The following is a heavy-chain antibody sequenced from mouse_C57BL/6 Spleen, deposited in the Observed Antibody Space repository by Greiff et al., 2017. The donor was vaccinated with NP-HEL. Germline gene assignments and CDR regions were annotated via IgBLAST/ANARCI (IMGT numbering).Heavy chain of an antibody. V-gene: IGHV1-69*01. J-gene: IGHJ2*01. Sequence: QVQLQQPGAELVMPGASVKLSCKASGYTFTSYWMHWVKQRPGQGLEWIGEIDPSDSYTNYNQKFKGKSNLIVDKYSSTAYMQLSSLTSEDSAVYYCARARLWNFYFDYWGQGTTLTVSS. CDR2: IDPSDSYT. D-gene: IGHD3-2*02. CDR3: ARARLWNFYFDY. CDR1: GYTFTSYW.